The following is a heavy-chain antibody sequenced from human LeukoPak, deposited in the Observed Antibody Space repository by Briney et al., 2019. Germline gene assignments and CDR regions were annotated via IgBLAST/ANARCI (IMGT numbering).Heavy chain of an antibody. CDR3: AKDGGSYSADY. Sequence: ASVKVSCKASGYSFTDYYMHWVRQAPGQGLEWMGRINPKRGGTNYAQKFQGRVTMTRDTSTRTVYMELSSLRSEDTAVYYCAKDGGSYSADYWGQGTLVTVSS. J-gene: IGHJ4*02. CDR2: INPKRGGT. D-gene: IGHD3-10*01. V-gene: IGHV1-2*06. CDR1: GYSFTDYY.